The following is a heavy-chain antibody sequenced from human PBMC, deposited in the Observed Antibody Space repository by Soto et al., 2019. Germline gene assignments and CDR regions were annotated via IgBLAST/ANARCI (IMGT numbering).Heavy chain of an antibody. CDR1: GFTFSSYG. CDR2: ISYDGSDK. CDR3: AKDLLAFCTGDCYPPSYFDY. J-gene: IGHJ4*02. Sequence: QVQLVESGGGVLQPGRSLRLSCAASGFTFSSYGMHWVRQAPGKGLEWVAVISYDGSDKYYADSVKGRFTVSRDSSKKTLYLQMNSLRAEDTAVYYCAKDLLAFCTGDCYPPSYFDYWGQGTLVTVSS. V-gene: IGHV3-30*18. D-gene: IGHD2-21*02.